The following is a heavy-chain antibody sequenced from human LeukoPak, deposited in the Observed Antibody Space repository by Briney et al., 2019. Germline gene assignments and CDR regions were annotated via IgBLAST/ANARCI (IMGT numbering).Heavy chain of an antibody. J-gene: IGHJ4*02. Sequence: GGSLRLSSVASGFPFSGYWMDWVRQAPGKGMEWVANINQDGTNQYYAASVKGRFSISRDNAKNSLYLQMNSLRAEDTAVYYCSRSLDYLGQGALVTVSS. CDR2: INQDGTNQ. V-gene: IGHV3-7*01. CDR1: GFPFSGYW. CDR3: SRSLDY.